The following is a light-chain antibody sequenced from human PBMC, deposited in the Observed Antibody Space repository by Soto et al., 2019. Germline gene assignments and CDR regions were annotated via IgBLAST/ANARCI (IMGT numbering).Light chain of an antibody. CDR2: DVS. V-gene: IGKV1-13*02. J-gene: IGKJ5*01. CDR1: QDIRGA. CDR3: QQFQSYPIT. Sequence: AIQVTQSPSSLSASVGDRVTITCRASQDIRGALAWYQQKPGKAPKLLIYDVSTLESGVPSRFSGSGSGTEFTLAISSLQPEDFGTYYCQQFQSYPITFGHGTRLEIK.